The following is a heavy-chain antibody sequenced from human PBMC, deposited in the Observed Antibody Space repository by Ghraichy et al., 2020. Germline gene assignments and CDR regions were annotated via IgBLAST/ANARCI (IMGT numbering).Heavy chain of an antibody. CDR1: GGSISSGGYY. D-gene: IGHD3-10*01. Sequence: SETLSLTCTVSGGSISSGGYYWSWIHQHPGKGLEWIGYIYYSGSTYYNPSLKSRVTISVDTSKNQFSLKLSSVTAADTAVYYCARVSGRSPDAFNIWGQGTMVTVYS. J-gene: IGHJ3*02. CDR3: ARVSGRSPDAFNI. CDR2: IYYSGST. V-gene: IGHV4-31*03.